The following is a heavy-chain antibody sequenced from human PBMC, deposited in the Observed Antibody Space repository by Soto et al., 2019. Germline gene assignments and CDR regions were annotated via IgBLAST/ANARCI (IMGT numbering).Heavy chain of an antibody. Sequence: QVQLVQSGAEVKEPGDSVRVSCEASGYTITAYYIHWVRQAPGQGLEWMGWINPKFGDTTYAQDFQGRVSMTRDMSISTVYMELSSLTSDDTAIYYCARNMDYYYGRGSGNGHGVWGQGTTVTVFS. CDR3: ARNMDYYYGRGSGNGHGV. CDR1: GYTITAYY. V-gene: IGHV1-2*02. J-gene: IGHJ6*02. D-gene: IGHD3-10*02. CDR2: INPKFGDT.